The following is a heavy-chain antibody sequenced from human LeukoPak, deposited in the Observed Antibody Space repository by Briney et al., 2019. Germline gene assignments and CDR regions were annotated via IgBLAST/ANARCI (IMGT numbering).Heavy chain of an antibody. J-gene: IGHJ4*02. CDR2: IRSKAYGGTT. CDR3: TRARFRGSGSSPDY. V-gene: IGHV3-49*03. D-gene: IGHD3-10*01. Sequence: PGGSLRLSCTASGFTFGDYAMSWFRQAPGKGLEWVGFIRSKAYGGTTEYAASVKGRFTISRDDSKSVAYLQMNSLKTEDTAVYYCTRARFRGSGSSPDYWGQGTLVTVSS. CDR1: GFTFGDYA.